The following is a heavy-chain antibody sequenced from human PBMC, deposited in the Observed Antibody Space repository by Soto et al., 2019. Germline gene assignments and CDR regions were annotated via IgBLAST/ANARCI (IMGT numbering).Heavy chain of an antibody. Sequence: SETLSLTCSVSGDSISSVDYFWAWIRQPPGQALEYIGYIYKSATTYYNPSFESRVAISLDTSKSQFSLNVTSVTAADTAVYFCARGRYCLTGRCFPNWFESWGQGTLVTVSS. V-gene: IGHV4-30-4*01. CDR2: IYKSATT. CDR3: ARGRYCLTGRCFPNWFES. D-gene: IGHD2-15*01. J-gene: IGHJ5*01. CDR1: GDSISSVDYF.